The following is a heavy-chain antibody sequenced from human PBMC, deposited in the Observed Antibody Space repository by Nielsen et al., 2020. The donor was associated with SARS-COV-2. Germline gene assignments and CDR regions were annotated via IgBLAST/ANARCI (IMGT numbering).Heavy chain of an antibody. J-gene: IGHJ6*03. CDR3: AKGGVRGDGFYLHMDV. V-gene: IGHV3-30*18. Sequence: GGSLRLSCAVSGFAFSDFGIYWVRQAPGKGLEWVAVMSSDGRNELYADSVRGRFSISRDNSKNTIFLQVDSLRSDDSAVYYCAKGGVRGDGFYLHMDVWGKGTTVTVSS. CDR1: GFAFSDFG. D-gene: IGHD5-24*01. CDR2: MSSDGRNE.